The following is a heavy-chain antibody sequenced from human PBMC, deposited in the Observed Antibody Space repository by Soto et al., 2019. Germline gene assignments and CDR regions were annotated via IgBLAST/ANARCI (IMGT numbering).Heavy chain of an antibody. J-gene: IGHJ6*02. D-gene: IGHD3-10*01. CDR2: INHSGST. Sequence: SETLSLTCAVYGGSFSGYYWSWIRQPPGKGLEWIGEINHSGSTNYNPSLKSRVTISVDTSKNQFSLKLSSVTAADTAVYYCASRMVRGVTSYYYYGMDVWGQGTTVTVS. CDR1: GGSFSGYY. CDR3: ASRMVRGVTSYYYYGMDV. V-gene: IGHV4-34*01.